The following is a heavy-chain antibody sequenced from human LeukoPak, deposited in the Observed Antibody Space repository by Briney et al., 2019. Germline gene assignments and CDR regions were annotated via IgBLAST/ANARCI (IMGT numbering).Heavy chain of an antibody. CDR1: GYTFTGYY. CDR2: INPNSGGT. D-gene: IGHD3-22*01. V-gene: IGHV1-2*02. Sequence: ASVKVSCKASGYTFTGYYMHWVRQAPGQGLEWMGWINPNSGGTNYAQKSQGRVTMTRDTSISTAYMELSRLRSDDTAVYYCARIGSSPRSYYYDSSGYYSAFDYWGQGTLVTVSS. CDR3: ARIGSSPRSYYYDSSGYYSAFDY. J-gene: IGHJ4*02.